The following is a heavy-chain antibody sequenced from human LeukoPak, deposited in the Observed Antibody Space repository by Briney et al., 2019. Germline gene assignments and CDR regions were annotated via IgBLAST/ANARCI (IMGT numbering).Heavy chain of an antibody. D-gene: IGHD6-19*01. CDR1: EFTFSSYW. CDR3: ARVDSDRYGDVFDV. V-gene: IGHV3-7*04. J-gene: IGHJ3*01. Sequence: PGGSLRLSCVASEFTFSSYWMSRVRQAPGKGLEWVANINRNGSTKYYVDSVKGRFTISRDNVKKSLYLQMNSLRAEDTALYYCARVDSDRYGDVFDVECQGT. CDR2: INRNGSTK.